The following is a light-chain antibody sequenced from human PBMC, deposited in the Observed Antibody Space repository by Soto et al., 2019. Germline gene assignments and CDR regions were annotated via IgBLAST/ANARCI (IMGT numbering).Light chain of an antibody. J-gene: IGLJ3*02. CDR1: SSDVGAYNY. V-gene: IGLV2-8*01. CDR2: EVT. CDR3: SSVASSNTWV. Sequence: QSVLTQPPSASGSPGQSVTISCTGTSSDVGAYNYVSWYQQHAGKAPKLVIYEVTKRPSGVPDRFSGSKSANTASLTVSGLQAEDEAYYYCSSVASSNTWVFGGGTKLTVL.